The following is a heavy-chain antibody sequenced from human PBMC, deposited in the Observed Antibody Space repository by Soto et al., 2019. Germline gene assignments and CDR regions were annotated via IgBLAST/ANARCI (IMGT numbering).Heavy chain of an antibody. CDR1: GGTFSSYA. D-gene: IGHD3-10*01. Sequence: GASVKVSCKASGGTFSSYAISWVRQAPGQGLEWMGGIIPIFGTANYAQKFQGRVTITADKSTSTAYMELSSLRSEDTAVYYCARNYPNDDFDIWGQGTMVTVSS. CDR2: IIPIFGTA. J-gene: IGHJ3*02. V-gene: IGHV1-69*06. CDR3: ARNYPNDDFDI.